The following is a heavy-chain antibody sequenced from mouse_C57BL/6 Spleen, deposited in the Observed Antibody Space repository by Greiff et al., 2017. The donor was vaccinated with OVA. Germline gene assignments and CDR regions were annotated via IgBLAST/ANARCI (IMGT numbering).Heavy chain of an antibody. D-gene: IGHD1-1*01. CDR2: IYPGGGYT. CDR3: ARSDGSSYEGYFDV. Sequence: QVQLQQSGAELVRPGTSVKMSCKASGYTFTNYWIGWAKQRPGHGLEWIGDIYPGGGYTNYNEKFKGKATLTADKASSTAYMQFSSLTSEDSAMYDCARSDGSSYEGYFDVWGKGTTVTVSS. J-gene: IGHJ1*03. CDR1: GYTFTNYW. V-gene: IGHV1-63*01.